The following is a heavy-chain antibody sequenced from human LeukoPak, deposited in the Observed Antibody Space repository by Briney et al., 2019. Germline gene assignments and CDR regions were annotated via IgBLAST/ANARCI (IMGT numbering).Heavy chain of an antibody. CDR2: IRYDGSNK. D-gene: IGHD5-12*01. Sequence: PGGSLRLSCAASGFSFSSYGMYWARQAPGKGLEWVAFIRYDGSNKYYADSVKGRVTISRDNSKSTLYLQMNSLRAEDTAVYYCAKDDGGVATGQFDYWGQGTLVTVSS. CDR3: AKDDGGVATGQFDY. V-gene: IGHV3-30*02. CDR1: GFSFSSYG. J-gene: IGHJ4*02.